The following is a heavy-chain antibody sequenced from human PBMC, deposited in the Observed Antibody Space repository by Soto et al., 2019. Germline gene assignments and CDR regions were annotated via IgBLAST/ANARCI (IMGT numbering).Heavy chain of an antibody. CDR3: ARDMVVGGQGIAAAGFLYNWFDP. J-gene: IGHJ5*02. D-gene: IGHD6-13*01. Sequence: PSETLSLTCTVSGGSISSGGYYWSWIRQHPGKGLEWIGYIYYSGSTYYNPSLKSRVTISVDTSKNQFSLKLSSVTAADTAVYYCARDMVVGGQGIAAAGFLYNWFDPWGKGTLVTVSS. V-gene: IGHV4-31*03. CDR2: IYYSGST. CDR1: GGSISSGGYY.